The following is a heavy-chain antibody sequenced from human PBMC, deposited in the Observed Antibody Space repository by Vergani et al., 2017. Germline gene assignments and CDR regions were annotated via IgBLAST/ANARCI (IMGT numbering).Heavy chain of an antibody. CDR2: MDYSGTT. CDR1: GDSVISTDYH. CDR3: ASKRGACRAAYCHSYDF. D-gene: IGHD2-15*01. V-gene: IGHV4-39*01. Sequence: QVQLQESGPGLVKPSETLSLTCTVSGDSVISTDYHWGWIRQPPGKGLEWIGCMDYSGTTSYNPSLEHRISIPFETPKNQFSLRLTSVTAADPAVYYCASKRGACRAAYCHSYDFWGPGTLVGVSS. J-gene: IGHJ4*02.